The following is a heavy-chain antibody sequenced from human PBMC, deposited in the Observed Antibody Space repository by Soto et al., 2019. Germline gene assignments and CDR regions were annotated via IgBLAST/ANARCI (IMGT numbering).Heavy chain of an antibody. CDR2: INPSGGST. D-gene: IGHD1-26*01. CDR3: ARDSGCCIVGSRACRNWFDP. V-gene: IGHV1-46*01. Sequence: VKVSCKASGYTFTSYYMHWVRQAPGQGLEWMGIINPSGGSTSYAQKFQGRVTMTRDTSTSTVYMELSSLRSEDTAVYYCARDSGCCIVGSRACRNWFDPRVQGTLVTVSS. J-gene: IGHJ5*02. CDR1: GYTFTSYY.